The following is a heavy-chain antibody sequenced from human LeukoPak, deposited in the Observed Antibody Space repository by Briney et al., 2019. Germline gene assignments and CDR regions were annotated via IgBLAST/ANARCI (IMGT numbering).Heavy chain of an antibody. D-gene: IGHD6-19*01. CDR2: ISGSGGST. CDR3: AAVAGPNDYYYGMDV. J-gene: IGHJ6*02. CDR1: KFNFNSYG. Sequence: PGGSLRLSCTTSKFNFNSYGMTWVRQAPGKGLEWVSSISGSGGSTQYAASVQGRFTISRDNSKNTLYLQMNSLRAEDTAVYYCAAVAGPNDYYYGMDVWGQGTTVTVSS. V-gene: IGHV3-23*01.